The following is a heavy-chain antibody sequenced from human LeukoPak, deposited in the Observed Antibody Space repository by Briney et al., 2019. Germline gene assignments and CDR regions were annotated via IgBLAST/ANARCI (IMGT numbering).Heavy chain of an antibody. CDR3: ARVSPHYYYYYMDV. CDR2: IYTSGST. V-gene: IGHV4-4*07. J-gene: IGHJ6*03. CDR1: GGAISSYY. Sequence: SETLSLTCTVSGGAISSYYWSWIRQPAGKGLEWIGRIYTSGSTNYNPSLKSRVTMSVETSKNQFSLKLSSVTAADTAVYYCARVSPHYYYYYMDVWGKGTTVTVSS.